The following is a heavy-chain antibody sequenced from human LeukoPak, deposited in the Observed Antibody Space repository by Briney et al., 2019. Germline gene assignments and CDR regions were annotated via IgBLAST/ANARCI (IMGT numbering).Heavy chain of an antibody. CDR1: GGSISSTNYY. J-gene: IGHJ4*02. CDR2: INHSGST. D-gene: IGHD6-13*01. Sequence: SETLSLTCTVSGGSISSTNYYWGWIRQPPGKGLEWIGEINHSGSTNYNPSLRSRVTISVDTSKNQFSLKLSSVTAADTAVYYCALLAAAGTGYWGQGTLVTVSS. CDR3: ALLAAAGTGY. V-gene: IGHV4-39*07.